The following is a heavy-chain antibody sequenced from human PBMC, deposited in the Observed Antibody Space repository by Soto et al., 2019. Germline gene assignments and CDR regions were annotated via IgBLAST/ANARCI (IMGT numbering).Heavy chain of an antibody. Sequence: GGSLRLSCAASGFTVSSNYMSWVRQSPGKGLEWVSVIYSGGSTYYADSVKGRFTISRDNSKNTLYLQMNSLRAEDTAVYYCARGVGAARPYYYYYGMDVWGQGTTVTVSS. J-gene: IGHJ6*02. V-gene: IGHV3-53*01. CDR2: IYSGGST. CDR3: ARGVGAARPYYYYYGMDV. D-gene: IGHD6-6*01. CDR1: GFTVSSNY.